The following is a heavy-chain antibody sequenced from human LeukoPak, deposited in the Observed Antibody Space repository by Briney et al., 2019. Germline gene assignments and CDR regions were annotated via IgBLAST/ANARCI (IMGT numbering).Heavy chain of an antibody. CDR2: IYYSGNT. CDR3: ARGAPVLNAFDI. Sequence: SETLSLTCTVSGDSIRSGSYNWGWIRQPPGKGLEWIGSIYYSGNTFYNPSLKSRVPISVDSSKNQFSLKLNFVTAADTAVYYCARGAPVLNAFDIWGQGTMVTVS. V-gene: IGHV4-39*01. CDR1: GDSIRSGSYN. D-gene: IGHD1-26*01. J-gene: IGHJ3*02.